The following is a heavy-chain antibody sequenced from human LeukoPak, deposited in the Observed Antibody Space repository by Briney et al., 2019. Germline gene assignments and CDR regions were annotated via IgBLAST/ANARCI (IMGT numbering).Heavy chain of an antibody. J-gene: IGHJ4*02. CDR1: GVSISSSNSY. CDR2: IYYSGNT. V-gene: IGHV4-39*01. CDR3: ARQTGSGLFILP. D-gene: IGHD3/OR15-3a*01. Sequence: TSETLSLTCTVSGVSISSSNSYWGWIRQPPGKGLEWIGSIYYSGNTYYNASLKSQDSISIDTSKNQFSLRLTSVTAADTAVYYCARQTGSGLFILPGGQGTLVTVSS.